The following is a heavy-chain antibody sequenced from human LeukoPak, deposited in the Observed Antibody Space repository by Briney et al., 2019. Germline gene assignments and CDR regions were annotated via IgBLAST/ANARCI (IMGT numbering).Heavy chain of an antibody. D-gene: IGHD1-1*01. CDR1: GGSISSYY. Sequence: SETLSLTCTVSGGSISSYYWSWIRQPPGKGLEWIGYIYYSGSTNYNPSLKSRVTISVDTSKNQFSLKLSSVTAADTAVYYCARGRGGGYWTAQPIDYWGQGTLVIVSS. CDR2: IYYSGST. V-gene: IGHV4-59*01. J-gene: IGHJ4*02. CDR3: ARGRGGGYWTAQPIDY.